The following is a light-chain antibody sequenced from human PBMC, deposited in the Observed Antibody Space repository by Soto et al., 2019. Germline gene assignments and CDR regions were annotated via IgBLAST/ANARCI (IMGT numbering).Light chain of an antibody. CDR2: DAS. J-gene: IGKJ4*01. V-gene: IGKV1-5*01. CDR1: QSISSS. CDR3: QQYYSYPPLT. Sequence: IQMTQSPSTVSASVGDRVTITCRASQSISSSLAWYQQKPGKAPKVLIYDASSLDSGVPSRFSGSGSGTDFTLTISCLQSEDFATYYCQQYYSYPPLTFGGGTKVDIK.